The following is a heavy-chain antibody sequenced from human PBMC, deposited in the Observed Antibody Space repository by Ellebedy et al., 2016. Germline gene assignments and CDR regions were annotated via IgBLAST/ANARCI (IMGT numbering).Heavy chain of an antibody. D-gene: IGHD6-13*01. V-gene: IGHV4-34*01. J-gene: IGHJ4*02. CDR1: GGSFSGYY. CDR2: INHSGST. Sequence: SETLSLTCAVYGGSFSGYYWSWIRQPPGKGLEWIGEINHSGSTNYNPSLKSRVTISVDTSKNQFSLKLSSVTAADTAVYYCARGGYSPLSYWGQGTLVTVSS. CDR3: ARGGYSPLSY.